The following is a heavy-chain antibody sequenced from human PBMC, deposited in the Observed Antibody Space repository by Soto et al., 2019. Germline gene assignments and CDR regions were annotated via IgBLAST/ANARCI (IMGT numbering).Heavy chain of an antibody. CDR1: GGSISSYY. CDR2: IYYSGST. J-gene: IGHJ4*02. V-gene: IGHV4-59*01. Sequence: VPLQESGPGLVKPSETLSLTCTVSGGSISSYYWSWIRQPPGKGLEWIGYIYYSGSTNYNPSLKSRVTISVDTSKNQFSLKLSSVTAADTAVYYCARVDYDSSGAYYLDYWGQGTLVTVSS. CDR3: ARVDYDSSGAYYLDY. D-gene: IGHD3-22*01.